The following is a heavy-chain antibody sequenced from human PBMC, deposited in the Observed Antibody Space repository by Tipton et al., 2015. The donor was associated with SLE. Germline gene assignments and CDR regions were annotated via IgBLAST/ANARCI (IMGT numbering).Heavy chain of an antibody. CDR1: GGTFSSYA. V-gene: IGHV1-69*13. D-gene: IGHD2-21*01. CDR3: AREGRHIVVVIANDAFDI. Sequence: QSGAEVKKPGSSVKVSCKASGGTFSSYAISWVRQAPGQGLEWMGRIIPIFGTANYAQKFQGRVTITADESTSTAYMELSSLRSEDTAVYYCAREGRHIVVVIANDAFDIWGQGTMVTVSS. CDR2: IIPIFGTA. J-gene: IGHJ3*02.